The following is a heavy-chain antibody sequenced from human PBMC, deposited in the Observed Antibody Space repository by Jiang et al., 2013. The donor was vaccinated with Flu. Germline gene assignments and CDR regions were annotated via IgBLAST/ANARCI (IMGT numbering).Heavy chain of an antibody. D-gene: IGHD6-19*01. CDR3: AKAVEAVAPIIYFDY. Sequence: GLEWVSAISGSGGSTYYADSVKGRFTISRDNSKNTLYLQMNSLRAEDTAVYYCAKAVEAVAPIIYFDYWGQGTLVTVSS. CDR2: ISGSGGST. V-gene: IGHV3-23*01. J-gene: IGHJ4*02.